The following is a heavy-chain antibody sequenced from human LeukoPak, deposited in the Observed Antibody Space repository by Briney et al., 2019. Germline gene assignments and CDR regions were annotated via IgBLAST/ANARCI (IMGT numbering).Heavy chain of an antibody. Sequence: GGSLRLSCAASGFTFSDYSMNWVRQAPGKGLEWVSYISTSATTIYYADSLKGRFTISRDNAKNSLYLQTNSLRAEDTAVYYCAREDGYSHGYSFYYFMDVWGKGTTVTVSS. CDR2: ISTSATTI. D-gene: IGHD5-18*01. V-gene: IGHV3-48*01. CDR3: AREDGYSHGYSFYYFMDV. CDR1: GFTFSDYS. J-gene: IGHJ6*03.